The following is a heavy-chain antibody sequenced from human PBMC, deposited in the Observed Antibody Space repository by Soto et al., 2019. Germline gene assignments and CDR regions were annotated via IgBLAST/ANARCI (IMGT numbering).Heavy chain of an antibody. D-gene: IGHD2-8*02. V-gene: IGHV3-30*03. Sequence: QVQLVESGGGVVQPGRSLRLSCAASGFTVSSYGMHWVRQAPGKGLEWVAVISRDGGTKYYADSVKGRFTISRDNPRNTLFLEMNSLRGDDMAVYYCTGEVASGYWGQGTLVTVSS. J-gene: IGHJ4*02. CDR1: GFTVSSYG. CDR3: TGEVASGY. CDR2: ISRDGGTK.